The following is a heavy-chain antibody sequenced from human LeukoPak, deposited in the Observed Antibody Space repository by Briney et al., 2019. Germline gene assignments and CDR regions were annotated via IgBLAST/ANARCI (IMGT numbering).Heavy chain of an antibody. J-gene: IGHJ4*02. Sequence: SVKVSCKASGGTFISYGLSWVRQAPGQGLEWMGGIIPMFGTANYAQKFQGRITITADKSTSTAYMELSSLRSEDTAVYYCAVEYSSSALVSDYWGQGTLVTVSS. CDR2: IIPMFGTA. D-gene: IGHD6-6*01. CDR1: GGTFISYG. V-gene: IGHV1-69*06. CDR3: AVEYSSSALVSDY.